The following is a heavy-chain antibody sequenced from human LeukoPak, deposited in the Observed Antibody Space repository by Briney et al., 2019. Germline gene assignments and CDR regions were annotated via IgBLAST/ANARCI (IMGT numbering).Heavy chain of an antibody. CDR3: AKDSTVTTFLFDY. D-gene: IGHD4-17*01. J-gene: IGHJ4*02. Sequence: GGSLRLSCAASGFTFSSYGMHWVRQAPGKGLEWVSAISGSGGSTYYADSVKGRFTISRDNSKNTLYLQMNSPRAEDTAVYYCAKDSTVTTFLFDYWGQGTLVTVSS. CDR1: GFTFSSYG. CDR2: ISGSGGST. V-gene: IGHV3-23*01.